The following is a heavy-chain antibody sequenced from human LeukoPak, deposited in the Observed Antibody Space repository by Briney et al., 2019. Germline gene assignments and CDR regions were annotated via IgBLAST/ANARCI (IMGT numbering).Heavy chain of an antibody. Sequence: GGSLRPSCAASGFTFSSYSMNWVRQAPGKGLEWVSSISSSSSYIYYADSVKGRFTISRDNAKNSLYLQMNSLRAEDTAVYYCARTPPGELWENFDYWGQGTWSPSPQ. CDR3: ARTPPGELWENFDY. V-gene: IGHV3-21*01. J-gene: IGHJ4*02. D-gene: IGHD2-21*01. CDR1: GFTFSSYS. CDR2: ISSSSSYI.